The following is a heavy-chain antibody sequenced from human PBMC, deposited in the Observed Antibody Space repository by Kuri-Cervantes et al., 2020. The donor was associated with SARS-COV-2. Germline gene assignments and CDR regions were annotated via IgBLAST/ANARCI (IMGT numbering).Heavy chain of an antibody. D-gene: IGHD3-10*01. CDR2: IRSKAYGGTT. V-gene: IGHV3-49*04. CDR3: TRDYPFGTMVRGVISS. CDR1: GFTFGDYA. J-gene: IGHJ4*02. Sequence: GESLKISCTASGFTFGDYAMSWVRQAPGKGLEWVGFIRSKAYGGTTEYAASVKGRFTISRDDSKGIAYLQMNSLKTEDTAVYYCTRDYPFGTMVRGVISSGGQGTLVTVSS.